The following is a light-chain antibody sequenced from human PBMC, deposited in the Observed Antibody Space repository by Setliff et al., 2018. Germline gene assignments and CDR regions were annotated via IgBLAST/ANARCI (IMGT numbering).Light chain of an antibody. CDR2: DVS. V-gene: IGLV2-11*01. CDR1: SSDVGGYNY. Sequence: QSALAQPRSVSGSPGQSVTISCTGTSSDVGGYNYVSWYQQYPGKAPKLMIYDVSERPSGVSNRFSGSKSGNTASLTISGLQAEDEGDYYCTSYSHHNVRFGGGTKVTVL. CDR3: TSYSHHNVR. J-gene: IGLJ2*01.